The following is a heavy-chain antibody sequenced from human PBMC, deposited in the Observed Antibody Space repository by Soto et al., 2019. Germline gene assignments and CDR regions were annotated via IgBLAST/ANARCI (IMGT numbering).Heavy chain of an antibody. V-gene: IGHV3-33*01. Sequence: QVQLVESGGGVVQPGRSLRLSCAASGFTFSSYGMHWVRQAPGKGLEWVAVIWYDGSNKYYADSVKGRFTISRDNSKNTLYLQMNSLRAEDTAVYYCARGLWPRPDYYYYGMDVWGQGTTVTVSS. CDR1: GFTFSSYG. CDR2: IWYDGSNK. J-gene: IGHJ6*02. D-gene: IGHD3-10*01. CDR3: ARGLWPRPDYYYYGMDV.